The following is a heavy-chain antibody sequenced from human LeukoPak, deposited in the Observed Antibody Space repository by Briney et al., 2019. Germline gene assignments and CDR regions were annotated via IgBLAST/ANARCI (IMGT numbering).Heavy chain of an antibody. CDR3: AKDASRYSSSYGSDY. Sequence: GGSLRLSCAASGFTFDDYDMHWVRQAPGKGLEWVSGISWNSGSIGYADSVKGRFTISRDNAKKSLYLQMNSLRAEDTALYYCAKDASRYSSSYGSDYWGQGTLVTVSS. V-gene: IGHV3-9*01. CDR1: GFTFDDYD. J-gene: IGHJ4*02. CDR2: ISWNSGSI. D-gene: IGHD6-13*01.